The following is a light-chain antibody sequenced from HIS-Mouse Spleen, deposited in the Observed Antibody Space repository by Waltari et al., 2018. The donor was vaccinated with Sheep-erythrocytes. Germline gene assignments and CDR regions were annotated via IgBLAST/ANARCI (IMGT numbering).Light chain of an antibody. Sequence: QSALTQHASVSGSPGQSITISCTGTSSDVGSYNLVSWYQPHPGKAPKLMIYEGSKRPSGVSNRFSGSKSGNTASLTISGLQAEDEADYYCCSYAGSSTPWVFGGGTKLTVL. CDR3: CSYAGSSTPWV. CDR2: EGS. J-gene: IGLJ3*02. CDR1: SSDVGSYNL. V-gene: IGLV2-23*01.